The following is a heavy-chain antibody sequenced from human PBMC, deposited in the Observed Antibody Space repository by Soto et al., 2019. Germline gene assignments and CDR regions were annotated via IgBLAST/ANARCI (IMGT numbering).Heavy chain of an antibody. CDR3: ARDYYGSGRGSDYYYGMDV. V-gene: IGHV5-10-1*01. D-gene: IGHD3-10*01. Sequence: GEFQKISCKGAGDSITSYWISWVRQMPGKGLEWMGRIDPSDSYTNYSPSFQGHVTISADKSISTAYLQWSSLKASDTAMYYCARDYYGSGRGSDYYYGMDVWGQGTTVTVSS. CDR1: GDSITSYW. J-gene: IGHJ6*02. CDR2: IDPSDSYT.